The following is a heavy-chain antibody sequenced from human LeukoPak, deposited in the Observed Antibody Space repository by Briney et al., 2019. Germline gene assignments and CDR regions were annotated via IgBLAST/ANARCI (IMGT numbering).Heavy chain of an antibody. V-gene: IGHV1-8*03. D-gene: IGHD6-6*01. CDR3: ARAMSIAARLQTIFDY. J-gene: IGHJ4*02. CDR2: MNPNSGNT. CDR1: GYTFTSYD. Sequence: VASVKVSCKASGYTFTSYDINWVRQATGQGLEWMGWMNPNSGNTGYAQKFQGRVTITRNTSISTAYMELSSLRSEDTAVYYCARAMSIAARLQTIFDYWGQGTLVTVSS.